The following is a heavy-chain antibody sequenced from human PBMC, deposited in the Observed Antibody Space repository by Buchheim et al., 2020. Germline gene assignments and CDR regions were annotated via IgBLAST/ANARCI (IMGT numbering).Heavy chain of an antibody. V-gene: IGHV3-74*01. CDR3: ARGGTVAYWYFDL. D-gene: IGHD1-26*01. CDR2: INPDGSDR. Sequence: EVQLVESGGGLIQPGGSLRLSCAASGFTFTTFWMHWVRQVPGKGLMWVSRINPDGSDRSYAASVKGRFTISRDNAKNTLSLQMNSLRAEDTAVYYCARGGTVAYWYFDLWGRGTL. J-gene: IGHJ2*01. CDR1: GFTFTTFW.